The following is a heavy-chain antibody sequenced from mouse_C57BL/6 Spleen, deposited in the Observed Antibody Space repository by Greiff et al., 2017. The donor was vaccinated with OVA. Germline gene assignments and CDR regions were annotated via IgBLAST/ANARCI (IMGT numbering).Heavy chain of an antibody. Sequence: EVQVVESEGGLVQPGSSMKLSCTASGFTFSDYYMAWVRQVPEKGLEWVANINYDGSSTYYLDSLKSRFIISRDNAKNILYLQMSSLKSEDTATYYCARAPDYYGSSYWYFDVWGTGTTVTVSS. D-gene: IGHD1-1*01. CDR3: ARAPDYYGSSYWYFDV. J-gene: IGHJ1*03. V-gene: IGHV5-16*01. CDR2: INYDGSST. CDR1: GFTFSDYY.